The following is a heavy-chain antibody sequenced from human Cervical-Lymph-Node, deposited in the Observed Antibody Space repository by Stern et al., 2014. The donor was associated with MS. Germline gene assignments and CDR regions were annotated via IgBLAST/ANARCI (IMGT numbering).Heavy chain of an antibody. Sequence: VQLVQSGPGLVKPSQTLSLTCTVSGGSISSSGYYWSWIRQPADKGLEWIGRIHDSGSTYYNPSLKSRVTISMDTVKNQFHLELTSVTAADTAVYYCATTRWDLFTWNWFDPWGQGTLVTVSS. CDR1: GGSISSSGYY. D-gene: IGHD1-26*01. CDR2: IHDSGST. CDR3: ATTRWDLFTWNWFDP. J-gene: IGHJ5*02. V-gene: IGHV4-61*02.